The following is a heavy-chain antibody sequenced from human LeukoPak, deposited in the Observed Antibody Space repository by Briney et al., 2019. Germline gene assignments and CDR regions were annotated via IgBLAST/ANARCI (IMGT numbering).Heavy chain of an antibody. D-gene: IGHD3-9*01. J-gene: IGHJ4*02. CDR3: ARDTVYDILTGHTEGYFDY. CDR2: ISYDGSNK. V-gene: IGHV3-30*03. CDR1: GFTFSSYG. Sequence: AGSLSLSCAASGFTFSSYGMHWVRQPPGKGLEWVAVISYDGSNKYCADPVKGRFTISRDTSKNTLYLQMNRLTAEATAVYCSARDTVYDILTGHTEGYFDYWGQGTLVTVSS.